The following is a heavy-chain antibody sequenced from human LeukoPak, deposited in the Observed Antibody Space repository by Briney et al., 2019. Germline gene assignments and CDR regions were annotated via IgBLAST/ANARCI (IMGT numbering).Heavy chain of an antibody. CDR2: ISGSGGST. D-gene: IGHD5-24*01. V-gene: IGHV3-23*01. CDR3: AKSPGPGRDGYMWSFDY. CDR1: GFTFSSYA. Sequence: PGGSLRLSCAASGFTFSSYAMSWVRQAPGKGLEWVSAISGSGGSTYYADSVKGRFTISRDNSKNTLYLQMNSLRAEDTAVYYCAKSPGPGRDGYMWSFDYWGQGTLVTVSS. J-gene: IGHJ4*02.